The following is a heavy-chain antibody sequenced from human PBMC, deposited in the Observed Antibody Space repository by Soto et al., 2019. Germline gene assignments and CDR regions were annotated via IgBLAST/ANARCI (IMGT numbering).Heavy chain of an antibody. CDR1: GFTFSSYG. V-gene: IGHV3-30*18. CDR3: AKDGQDDAFDI. J-gene: IGHJ3*02. Sequence: GGSLRLSCAASGFTFSSYGMHWVRQAPGKGLEWVAVISYDGSNKYYADSVKGRFTISRDNSKNTLYLQMNSLRAEDTAVYYCAKDGQDDAFDIWGQGTMVTVSS. CDR2: ISYDGSNK.